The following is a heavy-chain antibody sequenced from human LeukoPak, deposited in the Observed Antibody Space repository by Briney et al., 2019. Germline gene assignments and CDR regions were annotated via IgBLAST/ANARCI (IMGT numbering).Heavy chain of an antibody. D-gene: IGHD6-19*01. CDR3: AKSGGSSGWLY. CDR2: VSGSGGGT. J-gene: IGHJ4*02. Sequence: GGSLRLSCAASGFTFSSYAMSRVRQAPGKGLEWLSGVSGSGGGTYYADSVKGQFTISRDDSKNTLYLQMHSLKAEDTAVYYCAKSGGSSGWLYWGQGTLVTVSS. CDR1: GFTFSSYA. V-gene: IGHV3-23*01.